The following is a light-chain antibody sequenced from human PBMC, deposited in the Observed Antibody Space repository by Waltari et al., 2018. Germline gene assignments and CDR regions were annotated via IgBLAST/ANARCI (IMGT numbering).Light chain of an antibody. CDR2: DVS. Sequence: QSALTQPASVSGSPGQSITISCTGTSSDVGGYNYVSWYQQHPGKAPTLMIYDVSKRPSGVSNLFSGSKSGNTASLTISGLQAEDEADYYCSSYTSSGTLRVFGGGTKLTVL. CDR3: SSYTSSGTLRV. V-gene: IGLV2-14*03. J-gene: IGLJ2*01. CDR1: SSDVGGYNY.